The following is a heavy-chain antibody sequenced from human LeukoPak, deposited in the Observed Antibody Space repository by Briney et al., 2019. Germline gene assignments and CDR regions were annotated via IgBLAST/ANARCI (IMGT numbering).Heavy chain of an antibody. CDR3: ARDQGYYASGSYFDQ. J-gene: IGHJ4*02. CDR2: ISDSGGNT. Sequence: PGGSLRLSCAASGFTFSSYAMSWVRQAPGKGLEWVSSISDSGGNTKYADSVKGRFTISRDNSKNTLYLQMNSLRAEDTAVYYCARDQGYYASGSYFDQWGQGTLVAVSS. CDR1: GFTFSSYA. V-gene: IGHV3-23*01. D-gene: IGHD3-10*01.